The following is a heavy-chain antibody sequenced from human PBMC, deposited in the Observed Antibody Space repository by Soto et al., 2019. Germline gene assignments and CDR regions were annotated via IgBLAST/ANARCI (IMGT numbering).Heavy chain of an antibody. J-gene: IGHJ4*02. D-gene: IGHD6-13*01. Sequence: PGGSLRLSCVGSGHTFHNYAMTWVRQAPGKGLEWVSGISGSGGSTYYADSVRGRFTISRDDSKNTLYLQMNSLRAEDTAVYYCVKVSRDSGIAPASLNWGQGTLAT. CDR3: VKVSRDSGIAPASLN. V-gene: IGHV3-23*01. CDR1: GHTFHNYA. CDR2: ISGSGGST.